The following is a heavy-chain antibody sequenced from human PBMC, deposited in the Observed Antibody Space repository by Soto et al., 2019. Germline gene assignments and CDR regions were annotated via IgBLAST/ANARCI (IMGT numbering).Heavy chain of an antibody. V-gene: IGHV4-39*01. D-gene: IGHD6-6*01. Sequence: QLQLQESGPGLVKPSETLSLTCTVSGGSISSSGYYWGWIRQPPGKGLEWIGSIYYSGNTYYNPSLKSRVTISVDTSKNQFSLMLSSVTAADTAVYYCARNQQLVNWFDPWGLGTLVTVSS. J-gene: IGHJ5*02. CDR2: IYYSGNT. CDR3: ARNQQLVNWFDP. CDR1: GGSISSSGYY.